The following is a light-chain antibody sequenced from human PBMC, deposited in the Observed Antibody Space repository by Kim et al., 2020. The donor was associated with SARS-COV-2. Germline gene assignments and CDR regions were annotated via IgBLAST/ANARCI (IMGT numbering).Light chain of an antibody. V-gene: IGLV1-47*01. CDR1: SSNIGSDS. Sequence: QSVLTQPPSASGTPGQRVTISCSGSSSNIGSDSVYWYQQLPGTAPKLLIYSNNQRPSGVPDRFSGSKSGTSVSLAISGLRSEDEADYYCAAWDDSLSGPVFGGGTKVTVL. CDR3: AAWDDSLSGPV. J-gene: IGLJ3*02. CDR2: SNN.